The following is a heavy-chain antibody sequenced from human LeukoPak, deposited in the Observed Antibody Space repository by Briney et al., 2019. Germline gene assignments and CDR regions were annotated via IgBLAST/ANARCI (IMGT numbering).Heavy chain of an antibody. V-gene: IGHV1-69*04. D-gene: IGHD5-12*01. CDR2: IIPILGIA. CDR1: GYTFTSYG. Sequence: SVKVSCKASGYTFTSYGISWVRQAPGQGLEWMGRIIPILGIANYAQKFQGRVTITADKSTSTAYMELSSLRSEDTAVYYCARDHYSGYDLYYFDYWGQGTLVTVSS. CDR3: ARDHYSGYDLYYFDY. J-gene: IGHJ4*02.